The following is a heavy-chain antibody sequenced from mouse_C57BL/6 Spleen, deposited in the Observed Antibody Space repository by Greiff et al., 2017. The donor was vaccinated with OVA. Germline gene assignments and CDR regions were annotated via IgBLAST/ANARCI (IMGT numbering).Heavy chain of an antibody. J-gene: IGHJ3*01. Sequence: VQLQQSGPELVKPGASVKISCKASGYTFTDYYMNWVKQSHGKSLEWIGDINPNNGGTSYNLKFKGKATLTVDKSSSTAYMELRSLTSEDSAVYYCARPYYGSSYGFAYWGQGTLVTVSA. D-gene: IGHD1-1*01. CDR3: ARPYYGSSYGFAY. V-gene: IGHV1-26*01. CDR2: INPNNGGT. CDR1: GYTFTDYY.